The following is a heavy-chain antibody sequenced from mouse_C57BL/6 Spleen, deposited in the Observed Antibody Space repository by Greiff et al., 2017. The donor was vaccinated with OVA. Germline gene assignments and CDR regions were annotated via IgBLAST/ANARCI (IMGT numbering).Heavy chain of an antibody. V-gene: IGHV1-55*01. Sequence: VQLQQSGAELVKPGASVKMSCKASGYTFTSYWITWVKQRPGQGLEWIGDIYPGSGSTNYNEKFKSKATLTVDTSSSTAYMQLSSLTSEDSAVYYCARKGYGSSYNYAMDYWGQGTSVTVSS. CDR2: IYPGSGST. CDR3: ARKGYGSSYNYAMDY. J-gene: IGHJ4*01. D-gene: IGHD1-1*01. CDR1: GYTFTSYW.